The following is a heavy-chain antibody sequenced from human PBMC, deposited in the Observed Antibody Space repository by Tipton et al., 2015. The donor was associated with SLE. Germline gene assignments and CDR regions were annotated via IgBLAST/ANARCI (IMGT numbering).Heavy chain of an antibody. CDR2: IYTSGST. CDR1: GGSISGGSYY. J-gene: IGHJ5*02. V-gene: IGHV4-61*02. CDR3: AREGTTVPNWFDP. D-gene: IGHD4-11*01. Sequence: TLSLTCTVSGGSISGGSYYWSWIRQPAGKGLEWIGRIYTSGSTNYNPSLKSRVTISVDTSKNQFSLKLSSVTAADTAVYYCAREGTTVPNWFDPWGQGTLVTVSS.